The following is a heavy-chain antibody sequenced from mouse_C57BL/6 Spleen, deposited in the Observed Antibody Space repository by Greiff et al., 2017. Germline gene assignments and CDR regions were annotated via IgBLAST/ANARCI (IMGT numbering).Heavy chain of an antibody. Sequence: QVQLKQPGAELVKPGASVKMSCKASGYTFTSYWITWVKQRPGQGLEWIGDIYPGSGSTNYNEKFKSKATLTVDTSSSTAYMQLSSLTSEDSAVYYCAVYYYGSDAMDYWGQGTSVTVSS. CDR2: IYPGSGST. CDR1: GYTFTSYW. CDR3: AVYYYGSDAMDY. J-gene: IGHJ4*01. V-gene: IGHV1-55*01. D-gene: IGHD1-1*01.